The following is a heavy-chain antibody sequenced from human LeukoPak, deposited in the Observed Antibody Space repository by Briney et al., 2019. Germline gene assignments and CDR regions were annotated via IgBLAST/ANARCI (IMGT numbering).Heavy chain of an antibody. CDR3: TTVNGDYGDSYWYFDL. V-gene: IGHV3-15*01. CDR2: IKSKTDGGTT. D-gene: IGHD4-17*01. Sequence: PGGSLRLSCAAYGFTFTNAWMSWVRQAPGKGMEWVGRIKSKTDGGTTDYSAPVKGRFTISRDDSKNTLYLQMNSLKTEDTAVYYCTTVNGDYGDSYWYFDLWGRGTLVTVSS. J-gene: IGHJ2*01. CDR1: GFTFTNAW.